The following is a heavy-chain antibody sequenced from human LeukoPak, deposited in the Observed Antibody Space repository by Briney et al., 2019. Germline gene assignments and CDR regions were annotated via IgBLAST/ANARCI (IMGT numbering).Heavy chain of an antibody. CDR2: ISSSSSYI. D-gene: IGHD1-26*01. J-gene: IGHJ6*02. CDR1: GFTFGSYS. V-gene: IGHV3-21*01. CDR3: ARKWELLNYYYGMDV. Sequence: GGSLRLSCAASGFTFGSYSMNWVRQAPGKGLEWVSSISSSSSYIYYADSVKGRFTISRDNAKNSLYLQMNSLRAEDTAVYYCARKWELLNYYYGMDVWGQGATVTVSS.